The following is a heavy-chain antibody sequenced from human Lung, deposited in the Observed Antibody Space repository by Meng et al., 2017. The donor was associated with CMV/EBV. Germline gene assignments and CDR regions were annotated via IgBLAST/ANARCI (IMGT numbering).Heavy chain of an antibody. CDR3: ARVGRDWWELLFDY. CDR1: GYTFTGYY. J-gene: IGHJ4*02. V-gene: IGHV1-2*02. Sequence: ASXXVSXKASGYTFTGYYMHWVRQAPGQGLEWMGWINPNSGGTNYAQKFQGRVTMTRDTSISTAYMELSRLRSDDTAMYYCARVGRDWWELLFDYWGQGKXV. D-gene: IGHD1-26*01. CDR2: INPNSGGT.